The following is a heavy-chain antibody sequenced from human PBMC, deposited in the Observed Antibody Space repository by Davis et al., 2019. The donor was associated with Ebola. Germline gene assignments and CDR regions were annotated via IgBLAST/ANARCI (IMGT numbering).Heavy chain of an antibody. CDR2: LYSRGST. D-gene: IGHD1-26*01. CDR1: GFTVSNYY. CDR3: AKDTSNIWFDI. V-gene: IGHV3-53*01. J-gene: IGHJ3*02. Sequence: GESLKISCAASGFTVSNYYMSWVRQAPGKGLEWVSTLYSRGSTYYADSVKGRFIISRDISKNILYLQMNSLRGEDTAIYYCAKDTSNIWFDIWGQGTMVTVSS.